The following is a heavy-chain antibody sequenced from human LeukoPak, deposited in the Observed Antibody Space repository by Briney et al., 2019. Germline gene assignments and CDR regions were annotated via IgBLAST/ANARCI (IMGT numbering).Heavy chain of an antibody. CDR2: ISWNSGSI. J-gene: IGHJ4*02. Sequence: PGGSLRLSCAASGFTFDDYAMHWVRHAPGKGVEWVSGISWNSGSIGYADSVKGRFTISRDNAKNSLYLQMNSLRAEDTALYYCAKDTRMGDYWGQGTLVTVSS. CDR1: GFTFDDYA. V-gene: IGHV3-9*01. CDR3: AKDTRMGDY.